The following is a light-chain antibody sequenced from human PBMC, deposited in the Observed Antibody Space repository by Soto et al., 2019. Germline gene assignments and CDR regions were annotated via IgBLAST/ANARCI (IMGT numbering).Light chain of an antibody. V-gene: IGLV2-14*01. CDR2: DVS. J-gene: IGLJ1*01. Sequence: QSVLAQPASVSGSPGQSIAISCTGTSSDVGRYNYVSWFQQHPGKAPKLMIYDVSNRPSGVSDRFSGSKSGNTASLTISGLQAEDEADYYCRSYTSSNTFVFGTGTKVTVL. CDR1: SSDVGRYNY. CDR3: RSYTSSNTFV.